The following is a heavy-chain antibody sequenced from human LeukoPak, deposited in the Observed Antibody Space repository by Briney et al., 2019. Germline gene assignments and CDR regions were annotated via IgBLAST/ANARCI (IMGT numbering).Heavy chain of an antibody. CDR1: GYTFTGYY. Sequence: ASVKVSCKASGYTFTGYYMHWVRQAPGQGLEWMGWINPNSGGTNYAQKFQGRVTMTRDTSISTAYMELSRLRSDDTAVYYCARDHCSGGSCYLNWFDPWGQGTLVTVSS. D-gene: IGHD2-15*01. CDR2: INPNSGGT. J-gene: IGHJ5*02. V-gene: IGHV1-2*02. CDR3: ARDHCSGGSCYLNWFDP.